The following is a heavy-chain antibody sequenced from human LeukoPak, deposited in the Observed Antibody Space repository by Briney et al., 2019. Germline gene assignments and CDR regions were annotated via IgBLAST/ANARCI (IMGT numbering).Heavy chain of an antibody. V-gene: IGHV4-34*01. CDR2: INHSGST. D-gene: IGHD2-2*01. Sequence: PSETLSLTCAVYGGSFSGYYWSWIRQPPGKGLEGIGEINHSGSTNYNPSLKSRVTISVDTSKNQFSLKLSSVTAADTAVYYCAIEGIVVPDATGRSDAFDIWGQGTMVTVSS. J-gene: IGHJ3*02. CDR3: AIEGIVVPDATGRSDAFDI. CDR1: GGSFSGYY.